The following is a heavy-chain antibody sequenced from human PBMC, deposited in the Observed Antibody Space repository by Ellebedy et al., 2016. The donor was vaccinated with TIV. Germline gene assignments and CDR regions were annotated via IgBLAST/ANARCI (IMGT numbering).Heavy chain of an antibody. CDR1: GYTFTSYG. D-gene: IGHD4-17*01. CDR3: ATTVTTNFYYGLDV. Sequence: AASVKVSCKASGYTFTSYGISWVRQAPGQGLEWMGWISAYNGHTNYAQKLQGRVTMTTDTSTSTAYMELRGLTSDDTAVYYCATTVTTNFYYGLDVWGQGTTVTVSS. J-gene: IGHJ6*02. CDR2: ISAYNGHT. V-gene: IGHV1-18*01.